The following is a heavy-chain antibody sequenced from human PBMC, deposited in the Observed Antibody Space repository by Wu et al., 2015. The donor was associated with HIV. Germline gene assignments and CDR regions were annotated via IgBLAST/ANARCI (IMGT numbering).Heavy chain of an antibody. CDR1: GYTFTDYF. V-gene: IGHV1-2*02. J-gene: IGHJ4*02. Sequence: QVQLVQSGAEVKKPGASVKVSCKASGYTFTDYFIHWVRQAPGQGLEWMGWTNLNTGGTNYAPKFQGRVTLTRDTAVSTAYLELNSLRSDDTAVYYCARLQSLSGFYSNADYWGQGTLVTVSS. CDR2: TNLNTGGT. CDR3: ARLQSLSGFYSNADY. D-gene: IGHD3-22*01.